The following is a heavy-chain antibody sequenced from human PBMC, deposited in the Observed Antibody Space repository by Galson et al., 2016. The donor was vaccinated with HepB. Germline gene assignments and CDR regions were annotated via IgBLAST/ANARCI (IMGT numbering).Heavy chain of an antibody. D-gene: IGHD3-3*01. CDR3: ARARTTAFGVVIGDSSYYYGVDV. CDR2: IRGKTFGGTT. Sequence: SLRLSCAGTDFTFGDYAVTWFRQAPGKGLEWVGFIRGKTFGGTTEYAASVKDRFSISRDHSKSIAYLQMNSLKTEDTAVYYCARARTTAFGVVIGDSSYYYGVDVWGQGTTVTVSS. V-gene: IGHV3-49*03. CDR1: DFTFGDYA. J-gene: IGHJ6*02.